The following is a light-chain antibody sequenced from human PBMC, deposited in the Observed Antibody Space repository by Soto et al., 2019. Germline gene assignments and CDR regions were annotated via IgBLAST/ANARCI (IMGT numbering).Light chain of an antibody. V-gene: IGLV2-23*02. CDR3: CSYAGSSTVV. J-gene: IGLJ2*01. CDR1: SSDVGSYNL. CDR2: EVS. Sequence: QAVVTQPASVSGSPGQSITISCTGTSSDVGSYNLVSWYQQHPGKAPKLMIYEVSKQPSGVSNRFSGSKSGNTASLTISGLQAEDEADYYCCSYAGSSTVVFGGGTKLTVL.